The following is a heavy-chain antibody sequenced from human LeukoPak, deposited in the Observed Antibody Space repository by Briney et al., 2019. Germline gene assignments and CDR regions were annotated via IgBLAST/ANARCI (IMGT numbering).Heavy chain of an antibody. Sequence: SETLSLTCAVYGGAFSGYYWTWIRQTPEKGLEWIGEMNPSGSTNYNPSLKSRVTISVDTSKNQFSLELSSVTAADTAVYYCARGRQDVTMIVVVMTAVSYYLDVWGKGTTVTVS. V-gene: IGHV4-34*01. D-gene: IGHD3-22*01. J-gene: IGHJ6*03. CDR1: GGAFSGYY. CDR2: MNPSGST. CDR3: ARGRQDVTMIVVVMTAVSYYLDV.